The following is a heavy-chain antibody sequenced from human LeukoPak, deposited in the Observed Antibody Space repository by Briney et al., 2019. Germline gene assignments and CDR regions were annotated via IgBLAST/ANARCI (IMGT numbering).Heavy chain of an antibody. V-gene: IGHV4-4*02. CDR1: GGSISSSNW. J-gene: IGHJ4*02. D-gene: IGHD5-24*01. CDR2: IYHSGST. Sequence: PSRTLSLTCAVSGGSISSSNWWSWVRQPPGKGLEWIGEIYHSGSTNYNPSLKSRVTISVDKSKNQFSLKLSSVTAADTAVYYCARQTGYNFGYFDYWGQGTLVTVSS. CDR3: ARQTGYNFGYFDY.